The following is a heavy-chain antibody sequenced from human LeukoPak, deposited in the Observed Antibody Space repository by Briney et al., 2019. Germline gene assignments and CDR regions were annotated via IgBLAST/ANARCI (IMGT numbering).Heavy chain of an antibody. CDR2: IYTSGST. CDR3: ARGRYYYDSSGYYVAEDY. Sequence: PSETLSLTCTVSGGSISSYYWSWIRQPAGKGLEWIGRIYTSGSTNYNPSLKSRVTMSVDTSKNQFSLKLSSVTAADTAVYYCARGRYYYDSSGYYVAEDYWGQGTLVTVSS. J-gene: IGHJ4*02. D-gene: IGHD3-22*01. CDR1: GGSISSYY. V-gene: IGHV4-4*07.